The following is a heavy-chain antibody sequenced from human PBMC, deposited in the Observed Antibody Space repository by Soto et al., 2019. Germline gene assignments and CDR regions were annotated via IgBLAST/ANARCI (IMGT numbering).Heavy chain of an antibody. D-gene: IGHD4-4*01. V-gene: IGHV4-59*01. Sequence: SDTLSLTCTVSGGSISSYYWSWIRQPPGKGLEWIGYIYYSGSTNYNPSLKSRVTISVDTSKNQFSLKLSSVTAADTAVYYCARCRYSNYDYYYYMDVWGKGTTVTVSS. J-gene: IGHJ6*03. CDR3: ARCRYSNYDYYYYMDV. CDR1: GGSISSYY. CDR2: IYYSGST.